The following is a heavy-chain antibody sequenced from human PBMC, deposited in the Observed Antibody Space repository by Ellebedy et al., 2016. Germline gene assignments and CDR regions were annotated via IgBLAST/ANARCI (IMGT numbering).Heavy chain of an antibody. CDR1: GFSLSTSGVV. D-gene: IGHD4-11*01. CDR2: IYWNDVK. V-gene: IGHV2-5*01. CDR3: AHRTTVTSVDY. J-gene: IGHJ4*03. Sequence: SGPTLVKPTQTLTLTCTVSGFSLSTSGVVVGWIRQPPGKALEWLAFIYWNDVKRYSPSLGSRITITKDTSKNQVVLTMANMDPVDTATYYCAHRTTVTSVDYWGQGTLVTVSS.